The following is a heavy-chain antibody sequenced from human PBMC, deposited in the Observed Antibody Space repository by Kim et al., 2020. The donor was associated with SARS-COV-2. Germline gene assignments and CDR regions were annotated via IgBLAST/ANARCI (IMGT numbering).Heavy chain of an antibody. V-gene: IGHV2-70*11. CDR1: GFSLSTSGMC. Sequence: SGPTLVNPTQTLTLTCTFSGFSLSTSGMCVSWIRRSPGKALEWLARIDWDDDRYYNKSLKTRLTISKDTSKNQVVLIMTNMDPVDTATYYCARLRGTGTTRSQSYRYYMDVWGKGTMVTVSS. D-gene: IGHD1-7*01. CDR3: ARLRGTGTTRSQSYRYYMDV. CDR2: IDWDDDR. J-gene: IGHJ6*03.